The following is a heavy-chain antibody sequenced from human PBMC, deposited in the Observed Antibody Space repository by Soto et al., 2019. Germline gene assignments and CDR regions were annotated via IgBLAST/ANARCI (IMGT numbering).Heavy chain of an antibody. CDR2: ISYDGSNK. J-gene: IGHJ4*02. CDR1: GFTFSSYG. V-gene: IGHV3-30*18. D-gene: IGHD3-22*01. CDR3: AKEWVYDSSGWSFDY. Sequence: QVQLVESGGGVVQPGRSLRLSCAASGFTFSSYGMHWVRQAPGKGLEWVAVISYDGSNKYYPDSVKGRFTISRDNSKNTLYLQMNSLRAEDTAVYYCAKEWVYDSSGWSFDYWGQGTLVTVSS.